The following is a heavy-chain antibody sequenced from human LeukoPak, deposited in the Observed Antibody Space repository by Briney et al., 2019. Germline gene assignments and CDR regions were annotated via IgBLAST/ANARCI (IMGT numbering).Heavy chain of an antibody. CDR3: ARPKATRLQRAFDI. CDR2: MNPNSGNT. Sequence: GASVKVSCKASGYTFTSYYMHWVRQATGQGLEWMGWMNPNSGNTGYAQKFQGRVTMTRNTSISTAYMELSSLRSEDTAVYYCARPKATRLQRAFDIWGQGTMVTVSS. J-gene: IGHJ3*02. D-gene: IGHD4-11*01. CDR1: GYTFTSYY. V-gene: IGHV1-8*02.